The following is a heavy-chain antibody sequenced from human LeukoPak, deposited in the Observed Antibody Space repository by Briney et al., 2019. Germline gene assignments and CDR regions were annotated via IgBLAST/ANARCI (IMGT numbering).Heavy chain of an antibody. CDR1: GYTFTSYG. J-gene: IGHJ6*03. Sequence: ASVKVSCKASGYTFTSYGISWVRQAPGQGLEWMGWISAYNSNTNYAQKLQGKVTMTTDTSTSTAYMELRSLRSDDTAVYYCARDLTLGPYYYYMDVWGKGTTVTVSS. D-gene: IGHD1-14*01. CDR3: ARDLTLGPYYYYMDV. V-gene: IGHV1-18*01. CDR2: ISAYNSNT.